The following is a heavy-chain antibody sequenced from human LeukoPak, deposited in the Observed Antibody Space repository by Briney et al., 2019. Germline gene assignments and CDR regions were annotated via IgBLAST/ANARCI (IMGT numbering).Heavy chain of an antibody. D-gene: IGHD5-18*01. CDR1: GFTFSSYG. Sequence: GGSLRLSCAASGFTFSSYGMHWVRQAPGKGLEWVAVISYDGSNKYYADSVKGRFTISRDNSKNTLSLQMNSLRAEDTAVYYCARGGYTYGFFDYWGQGTLVTVSS. CDR3: ARGGYTYGFFDY. V-gene: IGHV3-30*03. J-gene: IGHJ4*02. CDR2: ISYDGSNK.